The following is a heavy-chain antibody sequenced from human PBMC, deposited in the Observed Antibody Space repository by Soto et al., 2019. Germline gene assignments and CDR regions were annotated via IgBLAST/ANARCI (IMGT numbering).Heavy chain of an antibody. CDR1: GGTFSSYA. Sequence: ASVKVSCKASGGTFSSYAISWVRQAPGQGLEWMGGIIPIFGTANYAQKFQGRVTITADESTSTAYMELSSLRSEDTAVYYCASSRRGDIVVVVAATQFLQHWGQGTLVTVSS. CDR2: IIPIFGTA. J-gene: IGHJ1*01. CDR3: ASSRRGDIVVVVAATQFLQH. D-gene: IGHD2-15*01. V-gene: IGHV1-69*13.